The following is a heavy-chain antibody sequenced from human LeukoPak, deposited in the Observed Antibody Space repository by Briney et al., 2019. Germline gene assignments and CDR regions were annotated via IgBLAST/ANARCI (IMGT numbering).Heavy chain of an antibody. CDR1: GFSLSTSGVG. D-gene: IGHD6-13*01. CDR3: AHSHGYGSSWSGFDS. CDR2: IYWDDEK. Sequence: SGPTLVNPTQTLTLTCTFSGFSLSTSGVGVGWIRQPPGKALEWLALIYWDDEKRHSPSLRSRLTITKDTSKNQVVLTMTNMDPVDTATYYCAHSHGYGSSWSGFDSWGQGTLVTVSS. J-gene: IGHJ4*02. V-gene: IGHV2-5*02.